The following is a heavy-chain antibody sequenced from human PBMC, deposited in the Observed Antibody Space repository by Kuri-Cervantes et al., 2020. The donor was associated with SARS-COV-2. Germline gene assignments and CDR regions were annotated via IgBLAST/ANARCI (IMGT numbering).Heavy chain of an antibody. Sequence: GSLRLSCTVSGGSISSSSYYWGWIRQPPGKGLEWIGSIYYSGSTYYNPSLKSRVTISVDTSKNQFSLKLSSVTAADTAVYYCARYNWKLASWFGPWGQGTLVTVSS. D-gene: IGHD1-20*01. CDR3: ARYNWKLASWFGP. V-gene: IGHV4-39*07. J-gene: IGHJ5*02. CDR1: GGSISSSSYY. CDR2: IYYSGST.